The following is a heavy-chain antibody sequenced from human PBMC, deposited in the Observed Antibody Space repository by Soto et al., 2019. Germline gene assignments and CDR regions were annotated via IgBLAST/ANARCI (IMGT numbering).Heavy chain of an antibody. CDR3: AGGGVVIQLGAFDI. D-gene: IGHD3-22*01. CDR2: IIPIFDTA. Sequence: SVKVSCKASGGTFSRYAVSWVRQAPGQGLEWMGGIIPIFDTANYAQKFQGRVTITADESTSTAYMELNSLRSEDTAVYYCAGGGVVIQLGAFDIWGQGTMVTVSS. CDR1: GGTFSRYA. J-gene: IGHJ3*02. V-gene: IGHV1-69*13.